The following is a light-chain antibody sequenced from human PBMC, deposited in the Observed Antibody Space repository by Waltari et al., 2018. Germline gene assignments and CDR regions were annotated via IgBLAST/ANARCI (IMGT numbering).Light chain of an antibody. Sequence: QSALTQPASVSGSPGQSIAISCIGTSSDVGANNFLSWYQQHPGRVPKLMIHEVTKRPSGVSTRFSGSKSGNTASLTISGLQAEDEADYYCCSYTSIGPVLIGGGTKVTVL. CDR1: SSDVGANNF. J-gene: IGLJ2*01. CDR2: EVT. V-gene: IGLV2-23*02. CDR3: CSYTSIGPVL.